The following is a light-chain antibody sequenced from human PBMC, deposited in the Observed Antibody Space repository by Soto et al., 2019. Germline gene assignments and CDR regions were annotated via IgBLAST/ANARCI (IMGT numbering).Light chain of an antibody. V-gene: IGLV2-14*01. CDR2: DVS. J-gene: IGLJ2*01. CDR3: SSYTSSRTLV. Sequence: QSALTQPASVSGSPGQSITISCTGTSSDVGGYNYVSWYQQHPGKAPKLMIYDVSNRPSGVSNRFSGSKSGNTASLTISGLQAEDEADYYCSSYTSSRTLVFGGGTQITVL. CDR1: SSDVGGYNY.